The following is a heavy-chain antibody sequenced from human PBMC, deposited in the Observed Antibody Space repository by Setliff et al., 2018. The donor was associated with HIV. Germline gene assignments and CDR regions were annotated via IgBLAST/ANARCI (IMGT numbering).Heavy chain of an antibody. CDR1: GDSISNYY. D-gene: IGHD7-27*01. CDR3: ARGWGHDGFDF. J-gene: IGHJ3*01. Sequence: PSETLSLTCTVSGDSISNYYWSWVRQPPGKGLEWIGYIYTTGSTNYNPSLKSRVTTSVDTPKNQFSLNVSSVTAADTAVYYCARGWGHDGFDFWGQGTMVTVSS. V-gene: IGHV4-4*08. CDR2: IYTTGST.